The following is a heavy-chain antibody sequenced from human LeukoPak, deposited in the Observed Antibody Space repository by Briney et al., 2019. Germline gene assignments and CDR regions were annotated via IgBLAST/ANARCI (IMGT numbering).Heavy chain of an antibody. CDR3: ARDGGYGDYGY. J-gene: IGHJ4*02. D-gene: IGHD4-17*01. V-gene: IGHV3-21*01. CDR1: GFTFSSYS. CDR2: ISSSSSYI. Sequence: GGSLRLSCAASGFTFSSYSMTWVRQAPGKVLEWVSSISSSSSYIYYADSVKGRFTISRDNAKNSLYLQMNSLRAEDTAVYYCARDGGYGDYGYWGQGTLVTVSS.